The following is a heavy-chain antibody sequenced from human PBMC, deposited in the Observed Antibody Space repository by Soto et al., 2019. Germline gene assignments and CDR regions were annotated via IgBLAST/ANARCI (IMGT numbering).Heavy chain of an antibody. CDR1: GGSVSSGDYF. V-gene: IGHV4-30-4*01. CDR3: AREKGYISGPKNFDS. D-gene: IGHD5-12*01. J-gene: IGHJ4*02. CDR2: IYDSGSS. Sequence: SETLSPTCTVSGGSVSSGDYFWSWIRQPPGKGLEWIGYIYDSGSSYYNPSLKSRVTMSVDTSKNQFSLKLRSVTAADTAMYYCAREKGYISGPKNFDSWGQGTLVTVSS.